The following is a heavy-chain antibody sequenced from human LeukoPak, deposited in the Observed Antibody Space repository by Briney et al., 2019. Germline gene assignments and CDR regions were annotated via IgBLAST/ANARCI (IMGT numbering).Heavy chain of an antibody. J-gene: IGHJ4*02. CDR1: GFTFSSYS. CDR2: ISSSSSYI. V-gene: IGHV3-21*01. Sequence: PGGSLRLSCAASGFTFSSYSMNWVRQAPGKGLEWVSSISSSSSYIYYADSVKGRFTISRDNAKNSLYLQMNSLRAEDTAVYYCARDPGYCTNGVCSLLDYWGQGTLVTVSS. D-gene: IGHD2-8*01. CDR3: ARDPGYCTNGVCSLLDY.